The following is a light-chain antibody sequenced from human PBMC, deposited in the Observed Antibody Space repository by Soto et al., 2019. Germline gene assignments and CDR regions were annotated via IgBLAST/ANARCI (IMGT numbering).Light chain of an antibody. Sequence: ESVSTQSPGTLSLSPGERATLSCRASQSVTNRYFAWYQQRPGQAPRLLIYGASTRASGVPDRFSGSGSGTEFILTISSLQSEDSAVYYCQQYDVWPALTFGGGTKVDIK. CDR2: GAS. J-gene: IGKJ4*01. CDR3: QQYDVWPALT. CDR1: QSVTNRY. V-gene: IGKV3-15*01.